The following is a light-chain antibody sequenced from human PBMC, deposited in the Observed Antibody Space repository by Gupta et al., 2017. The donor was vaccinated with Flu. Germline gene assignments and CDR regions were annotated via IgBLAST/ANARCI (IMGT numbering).Light chain of an antibody. V-gene: IGLV2-23*01. J-gene: IGLJ3*02. CDR1: NSDVGAYNL. CDR3: CAYAGKRTWV. CDR2: EGS. Sequence: QSAPSHPASVSGSPGQSITTSCTGTNSDVGAYNLVSWYQQHPGKAPLLMIYEGSQRTSGVANRFSGFKSDSTASLTISGLQDEDEAHYDCCAYAGKRTWVFGGGTKVTVL.